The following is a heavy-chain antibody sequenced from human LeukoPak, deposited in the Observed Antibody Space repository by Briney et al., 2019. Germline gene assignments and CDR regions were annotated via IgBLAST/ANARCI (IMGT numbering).Heavy chain of an antibody. CDR2: ISGYNGNK. D-gene: IGHD2-21*01. J-gene: IGHJ4*02. V-gene: IGHV1-18*01. Sequence: ASVKVSCKVSGYTLTELSMHWVRQAPGQGLEWMGWISGYNGNKNYAQKFQGRVTMTTDTSTSTAYMELRSLRSDDTAVYYCARDIPPGYFDSWGQGTLVTVSS. CDR1: GYTLTELS. CDR3: ARDIPPGYFDS.